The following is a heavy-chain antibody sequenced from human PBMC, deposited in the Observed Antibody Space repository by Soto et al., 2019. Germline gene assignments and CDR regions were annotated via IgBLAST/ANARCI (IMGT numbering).Heavy chain of an antibody. J-gene: IGHJ6*03. Sequence: SQTLSLTCAISGDRVSSNSAAWNWIRQSPSRGLEWLGRTYYRSKWYNDYAVSVKSRITINPDTSKNQFSLQLNSVTPEDTAVYYCARGAGGVRYNWNYRPWDYYYYYYMDVWGKGTTVTVSS. CDR2: TYYRSKWYN. CDR3: ARGAGGVRYNWNYRPWDYYYYYYMDV. D-gene: IGHD1-7*01. CDR1: GDRVSSNSAA. V-gene: IGHV6-1*01.